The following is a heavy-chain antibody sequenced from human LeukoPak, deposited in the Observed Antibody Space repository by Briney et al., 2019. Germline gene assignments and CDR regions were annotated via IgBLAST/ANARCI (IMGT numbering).Heavy chain of an antibody. V-gene: IGHV3-7*01. Sequence: GGSLRLSCAASGFTFSSYWMSWVRQAPGKGLEWVANIKQDGSEKYYVDSVKGRFTISRDNAKNSLYLQMNSLRAEDTAVYYCARSCGGDWTWCYFDYWGQGTLVTVSS. D-gene: IGHD2-21*02. J-gene: IGHJ4*02. CDR2: IKQDGSEK. CDR3: ARSCGGDWTWCYFDY. CDR1: GFTFSSYW.